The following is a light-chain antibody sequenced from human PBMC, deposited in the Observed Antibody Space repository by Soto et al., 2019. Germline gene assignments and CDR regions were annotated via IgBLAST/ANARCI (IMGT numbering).Light chain of an antibody. V-gene: IGLV1-44*01. CDR1: SSNIGSNT. J-gene: IGLJ1*01. CDR3: GAWDESLNGYV. CDR2: SNN. Sequence: QSVLTQPPSASGTPGQRVTISCSGSSSNIGSNTVNWYQQLPGTAPKLLIYSNNQRPSGVPDRFSGSKSDTSASLAISGLQSEDEADYYCGAWDESLNGYVFGTGTKVTVL.